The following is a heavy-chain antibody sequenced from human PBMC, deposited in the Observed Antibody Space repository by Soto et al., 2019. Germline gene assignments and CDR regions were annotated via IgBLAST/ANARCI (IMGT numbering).Heavy chain of an antibody. D-gene: IGHD2-8*01. J-gene: IGHJ6*02. CDR2: ISAYNGNT. V-gene: IGHV1-18*01. CDR1: GYTFTSYG. Sequence: QVQLVQSGAEVKKPGASVKVSCKASGYTFTSYGISWVRQAPGQGLEWMGWISAYNGNTNYAQKFQGRVTMTTDTSTRKGYMGLRSLRADDTAVYYRARAGKYCPNGVCSFYGRAVWSQGTTVTVSS. CDR3: ARAGKYCPNGVCSFYGRAV.